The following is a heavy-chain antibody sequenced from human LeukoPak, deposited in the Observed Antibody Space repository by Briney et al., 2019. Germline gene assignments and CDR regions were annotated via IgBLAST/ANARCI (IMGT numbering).Heavy chain of an antibody. CDR2: IYYSGST. CDR3: ARLQQLVPYYYYGMDV. J-gene: IGHJ6*04. CDR1: GGSISSYY. Sequence: PSETLSLTCTVSGGSISSYYWSWIRQPPGKGLEWIGYIYYSGSTNYNPSLKSRVTISVDTSKNQFSPKLSSVTAADTAVYYCARLQQLVPYYYYGMDVWGKGTTVTVSS. V-gene: IGHV4-59*01. D-gene: IGHD6-13*01.